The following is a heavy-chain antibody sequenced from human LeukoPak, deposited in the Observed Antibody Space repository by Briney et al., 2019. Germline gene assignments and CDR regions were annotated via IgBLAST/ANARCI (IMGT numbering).Heavy chain of an antibody. V-gene: IGHV3-23*01. CDR1: GFTFSSYA. CDR2: ISGSGGST. J-gene: IGHJ6*03. Sequence: GGSLRLSCAASGFTFSSYAMSWVRQAPGKGLEWVSAISGSGGSTYYADSVKGRFTISRDNAKNSLYLQMNSLRAEDTAVYYCASQYCGGDCYPYYYYYYMDVWGKGTTVTVSS. CDR3: ASQYCGGDCYPYYYYYYMDV. D-gene: IGHD2-21*02.